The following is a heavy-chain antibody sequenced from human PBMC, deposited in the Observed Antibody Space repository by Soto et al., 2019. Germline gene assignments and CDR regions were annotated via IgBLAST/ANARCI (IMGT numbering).Heavy chain of an antibody. Sequence: GASVKVSCKASGGTFSSYAISWVRQAPGQGLEWMGGIIPIFGTANYAQKFQGRVTITADESTSTAYMELSSLRSEDTAVYYCARGGYSRSWTEYYFDYWGQRTLVTVSS. J-gene: IGHJ4*02. D-gene: IGHD6-13*01. CDR3: ARGGYSRSWTEYYFDY. V-gene: IGHV1-69*13. CDR2: IIPIFGTA. CDR1: GGTFSSYA.